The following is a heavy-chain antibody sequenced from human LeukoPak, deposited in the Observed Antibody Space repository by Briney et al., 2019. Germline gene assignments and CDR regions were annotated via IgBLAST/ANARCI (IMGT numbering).Heavy chain of an antibody. J-gene: IGHJ5*02. D-gene: IGHD3-10*01. CDR1: GFTFSSHW. CDR2: IKQDESKI. V-gene: IGHV3-7*01. Sequence: GGSLRLSCAASGFTFSSHWMNWVRQAPGKGLEWVAKIKQDESKIDYVDSVKGRFTISGDNAKNSLYLQMNSLRVEDTAVYYCARGPTYGLRSDFLDLWGQGTLVTVSS. CDR3: ARGPTYGLRSDFLDL.